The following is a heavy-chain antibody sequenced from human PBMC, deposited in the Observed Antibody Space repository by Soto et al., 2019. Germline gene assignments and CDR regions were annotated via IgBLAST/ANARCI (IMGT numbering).Heavy chain of an antibody. CDR3: ARDGLVVGATPRGNWFDP. V-gene: IGHV4-59*01. CDR2: IYYSGST. CDR1: GGSISSYY. J-gene: IGHJ5*02. D-gene: IGHD1-26*01. Sequence: SETLSLTCTVSGGSISSYYWSWIRQPPGKGLEWIGYIYYSGSTNYNPSLKSRVTISVDTSKNQFSLKLSSVTAADTAVYYCARDGLVVGATPRGNWFDPWGQGTLVTVSS.